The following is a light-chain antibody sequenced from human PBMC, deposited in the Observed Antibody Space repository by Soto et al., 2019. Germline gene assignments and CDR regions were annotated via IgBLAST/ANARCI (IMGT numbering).Light chain of an antibody. CDR1: SSNIGAGYD. CDR2: GNS. Sequence: QSVLTQPPSVSGAAGQRVTSSCTRSSSNIGAGYDVHWYQQLPGTAPKLLIYGNSNRPSGVPDRFSGSKSGTSASLAITGLQAEDEADYYCQSYDSSLSGYVVFGGGTKLTVL. CDR3: QSYDSSLSGYVV. V-gene: IGLV1-40*01. J-gene: IGLJ2*01.